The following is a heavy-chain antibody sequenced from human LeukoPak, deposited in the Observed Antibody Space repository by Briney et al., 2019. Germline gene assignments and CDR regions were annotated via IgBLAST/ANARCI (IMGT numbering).Heavy chain of an antibody. CDR1: GDSVSSSSAA. J-gene: IGHJ4*02. CDR2: TYYGSKWYN. V-gene: IGHV6-1*01. D-gene: IGHD1-1*01. Sequence: SQTLSLTCAISGDSVSSSSAAWTWIRQSPSRGLEWLGRTYYGSKWYNDYAVSVKSRIIINPDTSKNRFSLQVDSVTPEDTAVYYCARGKLMTGFDYWGQGTQVTVSS. CDR3: ARGKLMTGFDY.